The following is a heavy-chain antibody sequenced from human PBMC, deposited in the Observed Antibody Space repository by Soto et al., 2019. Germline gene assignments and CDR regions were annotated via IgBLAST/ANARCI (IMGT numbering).Heavy chain of an antibody. Sequence: PGGSLRLSCAASGFTFSSYAMHWVRQAPGKGLEWVAVISYDGSNKYYADSVKGRFTISRDNSKNTLYLQMNSLRAEDTAVYYCARDSSIAAAGSPPGPFDYWGQGTLVTVS. CDR1: GFTFSSYA. D-gene: IGHD6-13*01. V-gene: IGHV3-30-3*01. CDR2: ISYDGSNK. J-gene: IGHJ4*02. CDR3: ARDSSIAAAGSPPGPFDY.